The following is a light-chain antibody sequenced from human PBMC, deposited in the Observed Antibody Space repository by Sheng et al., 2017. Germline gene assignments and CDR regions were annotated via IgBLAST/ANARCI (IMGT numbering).Light chain of an antibody. V-gene: IGKV1-5*03. CDR1: QSTSSW. J-gene: IGKJ2*01. Sequence: DIQMTQSPSTLSASVGDRVTITCRASQSTSSWLAWYQQKPGKAPKLLIYKASSLESGVPSRFSGSGSGTEFTLTISSLQPDDFATYYCQQYNSYSMYTFGQGTKLE. CDR2: KAS. CDR3: QQYNSYSMYT.